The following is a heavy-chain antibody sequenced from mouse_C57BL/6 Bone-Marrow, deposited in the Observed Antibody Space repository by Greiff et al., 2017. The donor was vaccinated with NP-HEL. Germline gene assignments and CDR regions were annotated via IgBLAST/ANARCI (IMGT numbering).Heavy chain of an antibody. CDR2: INPGSGGT. D-gene: IGHD3-3*01. V-gene: IGHV1-54*01. J-gene: IGHJ4*01. CDR3: ARRDSFYYAMDY. Sequence: VQLQQSGAELVRPGTSVKVSCKASGYAFTNYLIEWVKQRPGQGLEWIGVINPGSGGTNYNEKFKGKATLTADKSSSTAYMQLSSLTSEDSAVYFCARRDSFYYAMDYWGQGTSVTVSS. CDR1: GYAFTNYL.